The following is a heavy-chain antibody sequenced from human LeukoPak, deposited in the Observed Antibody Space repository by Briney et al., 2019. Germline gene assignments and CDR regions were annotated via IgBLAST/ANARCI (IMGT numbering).Heavy chain of an antibody. CDR3: TRVRGYSYGPSDY. J-gene: IGHJ4*02. CDR1: GFTFSSYA. V-gene: IGHV3-49*04. D-gene: IGHD5-18*01. Sequence: GGSLRLSCAASGFTFSSYAMSWVRQAPGKGLEWVGFIRSKAYGGTTEYAASVKGRFTISRDDSKSIAYLQMNSLKTEDTAVYYCTRVRGYSYGPSDYWGQGTLVTVSS. CDR2: IRSKAYGGTT.